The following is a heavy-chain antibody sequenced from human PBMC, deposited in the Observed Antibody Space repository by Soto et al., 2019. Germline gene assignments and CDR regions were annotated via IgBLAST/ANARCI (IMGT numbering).Heavy chain of an antibody. D-gene: IGHD3-22*01. CDR3: ARHLVVVTPGGFDP. CDR2: IYYSGST. V-gene: IGHV4-39*01. Sequence: QLQLQESGPGLVKPSETLSLTCTVSGGSISSSSYYWGWIRQPPGKGLEWIGSIYYSGSTYYNPSLNSRVTISVEPSKNQFSLTLSSVTAADTAVYYCARHLVVVTPGGFDPWGQGTLVTVSS. J-gene: IGHJ5*02. CDR1: GGSISSSSYY.